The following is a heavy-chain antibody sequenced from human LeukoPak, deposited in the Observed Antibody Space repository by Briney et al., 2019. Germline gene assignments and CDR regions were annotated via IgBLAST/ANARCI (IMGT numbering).Heavy chain of an antibody. CDR2: IYYSGST. CDR3: ASPSGYSYAALGY. D-gene: IGHD5-18*01. V-gene: IGHV4-39*07. Sequence: PSQTLSLTCTVSGGSISSSSYYWGWIRQPPGKGLEWIGSIYYSGSTYYNPSLKSRVTISVDTSKNQFSLKLSSVTAADTAVYYCASPSGYSYAALGYWGQGTLVTVSS. CDR1: GGSISSSSYY. J-gene: IGHJ4*02.